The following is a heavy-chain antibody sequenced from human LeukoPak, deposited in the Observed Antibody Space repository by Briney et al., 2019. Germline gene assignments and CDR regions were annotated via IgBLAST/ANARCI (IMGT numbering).Heavy chain of an antibody. Sequence: ASVKVSCKASGYTFTSYGISWLRQAPGQGLGWVGWISGSKGKTIYAQKFQGRFTMATDTSTSTVYMEVRSLRSDDTAVYYCARGWKYRFGFYFDYWGQGTLVTVSS. V-gene: IGHV1-18*01. CDR2: ISGSKGKT. J-gene: IGHJ4*02. D-gene: IGHD5-18*01. CDR1: GYTFTSYG. CDR3: ARGWKYRFGFYFDY.